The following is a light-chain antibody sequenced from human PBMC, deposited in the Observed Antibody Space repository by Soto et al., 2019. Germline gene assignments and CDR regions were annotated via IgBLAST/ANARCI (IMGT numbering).Light chain of an antibody. V-gene: IGKV1-39*01. CDR1: QSVATY. Sequence: DIQMTQSPSSLSASVEDRVTISCRASQSVATYLHWYQQKPGKAPKLLISAASSLQSGVPSRFSGSGSETDFTLTISSLQPEDFATYYCQQSYSTLYTFGQGTKLEIK. J-gene: IGKJ2*01. CDR2: AAS. CDR3: QQSYSTLYT.